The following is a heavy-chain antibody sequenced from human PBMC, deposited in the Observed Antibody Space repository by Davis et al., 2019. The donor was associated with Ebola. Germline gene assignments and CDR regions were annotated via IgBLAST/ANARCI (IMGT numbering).Heavy chain of an antibody. J-gene: IGHJ6*02. V-gene: IGHV4-4*02. CDR1: GGSISSSNW. CDR2: IYHSGST. CDR3: ARDGWSYYGMDV. D-gene: IGHD3-10*01. Sequence: MPGGSLRLSCAVSGGSISSSNWWSWVRQPPGKGLEWIGEIYHSGSTNYNPSLKSRVTISVDTSKNQFSLKLSSVTAADTAVYYCARDGWSYYGMDVWGQGTTVTVSS.